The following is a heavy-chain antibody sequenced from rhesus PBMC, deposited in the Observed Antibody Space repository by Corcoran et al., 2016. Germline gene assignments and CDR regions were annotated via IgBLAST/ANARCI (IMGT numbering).Heavy chain of an antibody. CDR3: ARDYGYSSGWFYFEF. D-gene: IGHD6-31*01. V-gene: IGHV4-106*01. Sequence: QVQLQESGPGLVKPSETLSLTCAVSGGSISDDYYWSWTRQPPGKGLEWIGYIYGSGGGTNYNPSLKNRVTISIDTSKNQFSLKLCSVTAADTAVYYCARDYGYSSGWFYFEFWGQGALVTVSS. CDR2: IYGSGGGT. CDR1: GGSISDDYY. J-gene: IGHJ1*01.